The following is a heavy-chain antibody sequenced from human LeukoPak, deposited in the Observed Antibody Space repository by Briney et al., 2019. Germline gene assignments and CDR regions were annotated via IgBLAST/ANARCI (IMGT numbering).Heavy chain of an antibody. J-gene: IGHJ4*02. V-gene: IGHV1-46*01. CDR2: INPSGGST. Sequence: ASVKVSCKASGYTFTSYYMHWVRQAPGQGLEWMGIINPSGGSTSYAQKFQGRVTMTRDTSTSTVYMELSSLRSEDTAVYYCARDDDQSVAGTEYYFDYWGQGTLVTVSS. CDR3: ARDDDQSVAGTEYYFDY. CDR1: GYTFTSYY. D-gene: IGHD6-19*01.